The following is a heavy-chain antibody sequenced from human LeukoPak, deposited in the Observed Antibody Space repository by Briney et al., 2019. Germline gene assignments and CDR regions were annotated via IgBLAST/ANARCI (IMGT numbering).Heavy chain of an antibody. V-gene: IGHV1-69*13. J-gene: IGHJ4*02. CDR1: GGTFSSYA. CDR3: AREGVTTTWYYFDY. Sequence: SVKVSCKASGGTFSSYAFSWVRQAPGQGLEWMGGLIPVFGTANYAQKFQGRVTVTSDESTRTAYMELSSLRSEDTAVYYCAREGVTTTWYYFDYWGQRTLVTVSS. D-gene: IGHD4-11*01. CDR2: LIPVFGTA.